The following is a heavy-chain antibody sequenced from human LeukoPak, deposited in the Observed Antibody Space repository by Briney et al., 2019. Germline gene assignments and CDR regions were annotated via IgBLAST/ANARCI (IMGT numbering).Heavy chain of an antibody. J-gene: IGHJ4*02. Sequence: PSETLSLTCTVSGGSISSYYWSWLRQPPGKGLEWIGYIYYSGSTNYNPSLKSRVTISVDTSKNQFSLKLSSVTAADTAVYYCATGAPPRDGSYFPFDYWGQGTLVTVSS. CDR3: ATGAPPRDGSYFPFDY. V-gene: IGHV4-59*01. CDR2: IYYSGST. D-gene: IGHD1-26*01. CDR1: GGSISSYY.